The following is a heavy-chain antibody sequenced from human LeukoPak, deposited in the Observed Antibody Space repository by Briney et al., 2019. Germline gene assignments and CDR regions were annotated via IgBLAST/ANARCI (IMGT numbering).Heavy chain of an antibody. D-gene: IGHD2-21*02. CDR1: GFTFSSYG. CDR2: INSDGSST. J-gene: IGHJ4*02. CDR3: ARDSNRWGREFDY. V-gene: IGHV3-74*01. Sequence: GGSLRLSCAASGFTFSSYGMHWVRQAPGKGLVWVSRINSDGSSTSYADSVKGRFTISRDNAKNTLYLQTNSLRAEDTAVYYCARDSNRWGREFDYWGQGTLVTVSS.